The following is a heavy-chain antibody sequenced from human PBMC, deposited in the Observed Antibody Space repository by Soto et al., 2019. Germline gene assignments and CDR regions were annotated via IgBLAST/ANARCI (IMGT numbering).Heavy chain of an antibody. CDR2: IIPSFGTG. V-gene: IGHV1-69*01. CDR1: GGTFSSYA. D-gene: IGHD5-12*01. J-gene: IGHJ4*02. CDR3: ARERGGYNRGDFEF. Sequence: QVHLVQSGAEVKRPGSSVKVSCKASGGTFSSYAISWVRQSPGQVLEWLGGIIPSFGTGNYKQNFQGRVTINAGDSKSTVYMELSSLTYGDTALYYCARERGGYNRGDFEFWGQGTLVTVSS.